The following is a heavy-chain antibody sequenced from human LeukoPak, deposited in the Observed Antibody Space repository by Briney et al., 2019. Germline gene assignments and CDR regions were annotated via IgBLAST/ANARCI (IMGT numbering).Heavy chain of an antibody. CDR2: IYYSGST. J-gene: IGHJ4*02. V-gene: IGHV4-30-4*07. Sequence: SQTLSLTCAVSGGSISSGGYSWSWIRQPPGKGLEWIGYIYYSGSTYYNPSLKSRVTISVDTSKNQFSLKLSSVTAADTAVYYCARDSVYSGSSLDYWGQGTLVTVSS. CDR3: ARDSVYSGSSLDY. CDR1: GGSISSGGYS. D-gene: IGHD1-26*01.